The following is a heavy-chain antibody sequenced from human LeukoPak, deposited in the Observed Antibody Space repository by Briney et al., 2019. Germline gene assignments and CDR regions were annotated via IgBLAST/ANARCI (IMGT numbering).Heavy chain of an antibody. V-gene: IGHV3-49*04. J-gene: IGHJ1*01. D-gene: IGHD4-11*01. CDR3: TRGPPGVTVTYFQH. CDR1: GFTFSSYG. CDR2: IRSKAYGATT. Sequence: GGSLRLSCAASGFTFSSYGMSWVRKAPGKGLEWVGFIRSKAYGATTEYAASVKGRFTISRDDSKSIAYLQMNSLKSEDTDVYYCTRGPPGVTVTYFQHWGQGTLVTVSS.